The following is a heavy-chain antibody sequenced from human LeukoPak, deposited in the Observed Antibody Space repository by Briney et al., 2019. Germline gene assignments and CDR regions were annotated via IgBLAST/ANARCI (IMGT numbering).Heavy chain of an antibody. D-gene: IGHD4-23*01. J-gene: IGHJ4*02. V-gene: IGHV1-69*13. Sequence: SVKVSCKASGGTFSSYAISWVRQAPGQGLEWMGGIIPIFGTANYAQKFQGRVTITADESTSTAYMELSSLRSEDTAVYYCARGWLAETMVVTPYNYWGQGTLVTVSS. CDR1: GGTFSSYA. CDR2: IIPIFGTA. CDR3: ARGWLAETMVVTPYNY.